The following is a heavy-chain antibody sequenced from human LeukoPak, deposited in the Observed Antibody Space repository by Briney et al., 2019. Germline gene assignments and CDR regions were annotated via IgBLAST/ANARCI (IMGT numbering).Heavy chain of an antibody. D-gene: IGHD3-22*01. CDR3: ARDVASSGYYWD. CDR1: GYTFTGYY. Sequence: GASVKVSCKASGYTFTGYYMHWVRQAPGQGLEWMGIINPSGGSASYAQKFQGRVTMTRDTSTSTVYMEVSSLRSEYTAVYYCARDVASSGYYWDWGQGTLVTVSS. V-gene: IGHV1-46*01. J-gene: IGHJ4*02. CDR2: INPSGGSA.